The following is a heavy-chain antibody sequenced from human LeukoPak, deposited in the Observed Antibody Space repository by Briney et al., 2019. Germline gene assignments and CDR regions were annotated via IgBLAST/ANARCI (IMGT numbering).Heavy chain of an antibody. J-gene: IGHJ5*01. V-gene: IGHV3-74*01. CDR1: GFTFRDYW. D-gene: IGHD1-26*01. CDR3: VRDWDHFDFDS. Sequence: GGSLRLSCAASGFTFRDYWMHWIRQAPGKGLVWVSRIKGDGSHTIYADSVKGRFTISRDNAKNTLYLQMKSLRVEDTALYYCVRDWDHFDFDSWGQGTLVTASS. CDR2: IKGDGSHT.